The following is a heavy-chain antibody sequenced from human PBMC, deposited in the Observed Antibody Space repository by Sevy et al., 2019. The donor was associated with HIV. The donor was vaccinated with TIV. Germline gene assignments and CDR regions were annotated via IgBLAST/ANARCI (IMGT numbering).Heavy chain of an antibody. Sequence: GGSLRLSCAASGFTVSSNYMSWVRQAPGKGLEWVSVIYSGGSTYYADSVKGRFTISRDNSKNTLYLQMNSLRAEDTAVYYCAGDHASGTWGAFDIWGQGTMVTVSS. J-gene: IGHJ3*02. CDR3: AGDHASGTWGAFDI. V-gene: IGHV3-53*01. CDR1: GFTVSSNY. D-gene: IGHD1-26*01. CDR2: IYSGGST.